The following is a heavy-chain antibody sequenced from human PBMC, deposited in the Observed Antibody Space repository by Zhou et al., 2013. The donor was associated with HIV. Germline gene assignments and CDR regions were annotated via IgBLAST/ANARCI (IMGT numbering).Heavy chain of an antibody. V-gene: IGHV1-46*03. J-gene: IGHJ3*02. CDR3: ASCSSTSCYHNAFDI. CDR1: GYTFTSYY. Sequence: QVQLVQSGAEVKKPGASVKVSCKASGYTFTSYYMHWVRQAPGQGLEWMGIINPSGGSTSYAQKFQGRVTMTRDTSTSTVYMELSSLRSEDTAVYYCASCSSTSCYHNAFDIWGQGTMVTVSS. CDR2: INPSGGST. D-gene: IGHD2-2*01.